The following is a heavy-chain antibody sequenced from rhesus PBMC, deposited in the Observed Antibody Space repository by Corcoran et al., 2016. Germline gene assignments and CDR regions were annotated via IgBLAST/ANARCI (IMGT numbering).Heavy chain of an antibody. CDR2: IYGSGGST. J-gene: IGHJ4*01. CDR1: GGSISSSNW. Sequence: QVQLQESGPAVVKPSETLSLTCAVSGGSISSSNWWSWIRQSPGKGLEWIVGIYGSGGSTEYNPSLQSRVPISIDTSKNPFSLKLSSVTAADTAVYYCATRRSGTPFDYWGQGVLVTVSS. D-gene: IGHD2-27*01. CDR3: ATRRSGTPFDY. V-gene: IGHV4-93*02.